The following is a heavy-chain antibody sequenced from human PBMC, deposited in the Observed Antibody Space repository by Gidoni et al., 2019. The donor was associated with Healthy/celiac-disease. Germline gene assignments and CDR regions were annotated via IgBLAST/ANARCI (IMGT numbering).Heavy chain of an antibody. J-gene: IGHJ3*02. CDR3: AKEIGGIRLYDAFDI. V-gene: IGHV3-9*01. CDR1: GFTFADYA. CDR2: ISWNSGSI. D-gene: IGHD3-16*01. Sequence: EVQLVESGGGLVQPGRSLRLSCAASGFTFADYAMHWVRQAPGKGLEWVSGISWNSGSIGYADSVKGRFTISRDNAKNSLYLQMNSLRAEDTALYYCAKEIGGIRLYDAFDIWGQGTMVTVSS.